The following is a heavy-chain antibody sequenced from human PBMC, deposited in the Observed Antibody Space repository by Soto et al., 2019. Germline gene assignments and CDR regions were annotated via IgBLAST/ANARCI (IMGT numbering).Heavy chain of an antibody. D-gene: IGHD6-13*01. CDR3: ARGAVAAAGRSKLDY. CDR1: GGTFSSYA. Sequence: GASVKVSCKASGGTFSSYAISWVRQAPGQGLEWMGGIIPTFGTANYAQKFQGRVTITADESTSTAYMELSSLRSEDTAVYYCARGAVAAAGRSKLDYWGQGTLVTVSS. V-gene: IGHV1-69*13. J-gene: IGHJ4*02. CDR2: IIPTFGTA.